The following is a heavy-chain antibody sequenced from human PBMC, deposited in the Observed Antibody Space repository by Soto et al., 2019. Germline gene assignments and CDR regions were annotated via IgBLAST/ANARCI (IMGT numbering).Heavy chain of an antibody. D-gene: IGHD2-15*01. CDR2: ISWNSGSI. J-gene: IGHJ4*02. CDR3: AKGVAATIRDFDY. V-gene: IGHV3-9*01. CDR1: GFTFDDYA. Sequence: EVQLVESGGGLVQPGRSLRLSCAASGFTFDDYAMHWVRQAPGKGLEWVSGISWNSGSIGYADSVKGRFTISRDNDKNSLYLQMNSLRAEDTALYYCAKGVAATIRDFDYWGQGTLVTVSS.